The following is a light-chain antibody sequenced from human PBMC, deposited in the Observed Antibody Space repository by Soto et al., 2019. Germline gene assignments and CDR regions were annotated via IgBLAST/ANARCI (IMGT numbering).Light chain of an antibody. CDR1: QSVSSN. V-gene: IGKV3-15*01. CDR3: QRYNNWPRT. Sequence: EIVMTQSPATLSVSPVERATLSCRASQSVSSNLAWYQQKPGQAPRLLIYGASTRATGIPARFSGSGSGTEFTLTISSLQSEDFAVYYCQRYNNWPRTFGQGTKVEIK. CDR2: GAS. J-gene: IGKJ1*01.